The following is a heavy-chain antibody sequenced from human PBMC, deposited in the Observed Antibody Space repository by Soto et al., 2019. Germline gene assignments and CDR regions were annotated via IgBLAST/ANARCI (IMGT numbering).Heavy chain of an antibody. V-gene: IGHV3-7*01. CDR3: AKRYFDW. CDR2: IKEDGSEK. D-gene: IGHD3-9*01. J-gene: IGHJ4*02. CDR1: GFIFSSVW. Sequence: GGSLRLSCAASGFIFSSVWMHWVRQAPGKGLEWVANIKEDGSEKHYADSVKGRFTISRDNAKNSLYLQINSLRAEDTAVYYCAKRYFDWWGQGTLVTVSS.